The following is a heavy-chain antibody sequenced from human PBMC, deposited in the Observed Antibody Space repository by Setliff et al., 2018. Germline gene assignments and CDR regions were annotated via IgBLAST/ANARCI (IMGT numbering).Heavy chain of an antibody. Sequence: PGGSLRLSCAASGLTFSNYDMNWVRQAPGKGLEWVSYINSGGSLIYYADSVKGRFTISRDNAKSSLYLQMNSLRAEDTAVYYCARDLIRGAPNWFDPWGQGTLVTVSS. V-gene: IGHV3-48*03. CDR1: GLTFSNYD. J-gene: IGHJ5*02. CDR3: ARDLIRGAPNWFDP. CDR2: INSGGSLI. D-gene: IGHD3-10*01.